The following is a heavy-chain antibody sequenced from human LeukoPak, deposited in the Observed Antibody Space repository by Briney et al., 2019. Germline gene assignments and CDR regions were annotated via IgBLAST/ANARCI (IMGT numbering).Heavy chain of an antibody. V-gene: IGHV4-59*08. Sequence: SETLSLTCTVSGGSISSWYWSWIRQPPGKGLEWIGYIYYSGSTNYNPSLKSRVTISVDTSKNQFSLKLSSVTAADTAVYYCASHSGWYEAFDIWGQGTMVTVSS. CDR3: ASHSGWYEAFDI. CDR1: GGSISSWY. D-gene: IGHD6-19*01. CDR2: IYYSGST. J-gene: IGHJ3*02.